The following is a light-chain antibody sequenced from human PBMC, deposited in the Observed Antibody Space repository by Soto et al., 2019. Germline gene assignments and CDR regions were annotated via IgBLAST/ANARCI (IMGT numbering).Light chain of an antibody. CDR3: SSYAGSNNFGV. CDR2: EVT. J-gene: IGLJ2*01. V-gene: IGLV2-8*01. Sequence: QSALTQPPSVSGSPGQSVTISCTGTSSDVGDYNYVSWYQHQPDKAPKLMIYEVTKRPSGVPDRFSGSKSGNTASLTVSGLQAEDEADYYCSSYAGSNNFGVFGGGTQVTVL. CDR1: SSDVGDYNY.